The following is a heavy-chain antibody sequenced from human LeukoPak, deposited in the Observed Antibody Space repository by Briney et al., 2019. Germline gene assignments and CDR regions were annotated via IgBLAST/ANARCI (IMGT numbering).Heavy chain of an antibody. CDR2: ISYDGSNK. V-gene: IGHV3-30-3*02. J-gene: IGHJ3*02. CDR3: AKILTLEPDDAFDI. Sequence: PGRSLRLSCAASGFTFSSYAMHWVRQAPGKGLEWVAVISYDGSNKYYADSVKGRFTISRDNSKNTLYLQMNSLRAEDTAVYYCAKILTLEPDDAFDIWGQGTMVTVSS. D-gene: IGHD1-1*01. CDR1: GFTFSSYA.